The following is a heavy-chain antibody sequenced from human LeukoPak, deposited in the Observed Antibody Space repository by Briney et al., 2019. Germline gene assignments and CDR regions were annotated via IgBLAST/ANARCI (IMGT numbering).Heavy chain of an antibody. V-gene: IGHV4-59*01. J-gene: IGHJ5*02. CDR1: GGSISSYY. CDR2: IYYSGST. CDR3: AREGGGSSWYGGYGFDP. D-gene: IGHD6-13*01. Sequence: PSETLSLTCTVSGGSISSYYWSWIRQPPGKGLEWIGYIYYSGSTNYNPSLTSRVTISVDTSKNQFSLKLSSVTAADTAVYYCAREGGGSSWYGGYGFDPWGQGTLVTVSS.